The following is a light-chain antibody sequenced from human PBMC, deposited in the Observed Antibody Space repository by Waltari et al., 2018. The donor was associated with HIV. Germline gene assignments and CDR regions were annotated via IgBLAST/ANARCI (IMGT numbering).Light chain of an antibody. CDR2: RNY. CDR1: TSNVEPQW. CDR3: GVWDSTLKQWL. Sequence: QSVLTQPPSASGAPGQTVTISCSGSTSNVEPQWVYGYQQRPGTAPKLLIYRNYQRPSGVPDRFSSSKSGASASLIISGLRSEDEADYFCGVWDSTLKQWLFGGRTKLTVL. J-gene: IGLJ3*02. V-gene: IGLV1-47*01.